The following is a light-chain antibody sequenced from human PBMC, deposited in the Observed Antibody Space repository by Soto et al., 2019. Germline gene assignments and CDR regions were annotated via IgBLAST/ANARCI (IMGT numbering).Light chain of an antibody. CDR3: SSYTSSTSLDVI. CDR1: RSDIGTYNY. V-gene: IGLV2-14*01. Sequence: QSALTQPASVSGSLGQSITISCTGTRSDIGTYNYVSWYQQHPGKAPKLLIYEVTNRPSGVSHRFSGSKSGNTASLTVSGLQAEDEADYYCSSYTSSTSLDVIFGGGTKLTVL. CDR2: EVT. J-gene: IGLJ2*01.